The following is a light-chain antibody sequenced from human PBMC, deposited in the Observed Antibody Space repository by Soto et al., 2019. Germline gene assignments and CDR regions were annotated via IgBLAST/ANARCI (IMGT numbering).Light chain of an antibody. CDR2: KAS. V-gene: IGKV1-5*03. Sequence: DIQMAQSASSLPSSVGGRFTITCLASQNINNWLAWYHQKPGKGPSLLIYKASNLESGVSSRFSGSGSGTEFTLTISSLQPDDIGTYYCQQNNRYPWTFGQGTKVDI. CDR3: QQNNRYPWT. J-gene: IGKJ1*01. CDR1: QNINNW.